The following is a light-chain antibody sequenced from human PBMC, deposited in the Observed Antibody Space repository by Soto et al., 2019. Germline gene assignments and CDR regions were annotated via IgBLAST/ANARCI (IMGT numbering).Light chain of an antibody. CDR3: QQYGSSYT. V-gene: IGKV3-20*01. Sequence: ENVLTQSPGTLSLSPGDTATLSCRASQTIFNSYLAWYQQKPGQAPRLLIYGASSRATGIPDRCSGGGSGTDFTLTITRLEPEDFAVYYCQQYGSSYTFGQGTKLEMK. CDR1: QTIFNSY. J-gene: IGKJ2*01. CDR2: GAS.